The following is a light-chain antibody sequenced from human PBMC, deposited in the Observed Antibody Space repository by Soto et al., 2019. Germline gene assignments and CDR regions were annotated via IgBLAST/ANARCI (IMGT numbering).Light chain of an antibody. CDR2: GNT. V-gene: IGLV1-40*01. CDR3: QSYDSSLSGWV. CDR1: SSNIGAGHD. Sequence: QSVLTQPPSVSGAPGQRVTLSCTGSSSNIGAGHDVHWYQQLPGTAPKVLIYGNTNRPSGVPDRLSGSKSGTSASLAITGLQAEDEADYYCQSYDSSLSGWVFGGGTKLTGL. J-gene: IGLJ3*02.